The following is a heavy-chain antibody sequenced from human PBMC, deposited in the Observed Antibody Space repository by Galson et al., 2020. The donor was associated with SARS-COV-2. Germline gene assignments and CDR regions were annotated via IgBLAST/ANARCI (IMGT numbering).Heavy chain of an antibody. Sequence: GESPKTSCAASGFTFSRYEMNWVRQAPGKGQEWVLYISSSGSPINYADSVKGRFTIPRDNAKNSLYLQMNRLRAEDTAVYYCASDHYYGSWSYYNDAFDIWVRATMVTDS. CDR3: ASDHYYGSWSYYNDAFDI. J-gene: IGHJ3*02. V-gene: IGHV3-48*03. CDR2: ISSSGSPI. CDR1: GFTFSRYE. D-gene: IGHD3-10*01.